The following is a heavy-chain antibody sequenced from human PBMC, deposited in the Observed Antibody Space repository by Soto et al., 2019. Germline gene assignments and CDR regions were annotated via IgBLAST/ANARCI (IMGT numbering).Heavy chain of an antibody. V-gene: IGHV5-51*01. CDR2: IYPGDSDT. CDR3: ARLRRYCSSTSCYNYMDV. CDR1: GYSFTSYW. D-gene: IGHD2-2*01. Sequence: LKISCKGSGYSFTSYWICWVRQMPGNGMEWMGIIYPGDSDTRYSPSFQGQVTISADKSISTAYLQWSSLKASDTAMYYCARLRRYCSSTSCYNYMDVWGKGTTVTVSS. J-gene: IGHJ6*03.